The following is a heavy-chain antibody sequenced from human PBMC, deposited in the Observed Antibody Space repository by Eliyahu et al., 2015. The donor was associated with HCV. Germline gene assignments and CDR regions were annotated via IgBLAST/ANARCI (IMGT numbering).Heavy chain of an antibody. V-gene: IGHV3-23*01. CDR2: ISGDGRNI. CDR1: GFIFSTSA. D-gene: IGHD1-14*01. CDR3: GEDYNSPPYYYDY. J-gene: IGHJ4*02. Sequence: EVQLLESGGGLVQPGGSLRLSCAASGFIFSTSAMXWVRQAPGKGLEWVSVISGDGRNIHYAESVKGRFTISRDNSRNTMFLQMNSLRDEDTAVYYCGEDYNSPPYYYDYWGQGTLVTVSS.